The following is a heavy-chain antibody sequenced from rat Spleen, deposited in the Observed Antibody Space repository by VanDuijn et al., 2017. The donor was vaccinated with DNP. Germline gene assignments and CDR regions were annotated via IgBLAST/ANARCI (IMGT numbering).Heavy chain of an antibody. V-gene: IGHV3-3*01. Sequence: EVQLQESGPGLVKPSQSLSLTCSVTGYSITSSYRWNWIRKFPGNKLEWMGYINSAGSTNYNPSLKSRISITRDTSKNQFFLQVNSVTTEDTATYYCARGYYSGGWFLDWGQGTLVTVSS. CDR2: INSAGST. J-gene: IGHJ3*01. D-gene: IGHD1-1*01. CDR3: ARGYYSGGWFLD. CDR1: GYSITSSYR.